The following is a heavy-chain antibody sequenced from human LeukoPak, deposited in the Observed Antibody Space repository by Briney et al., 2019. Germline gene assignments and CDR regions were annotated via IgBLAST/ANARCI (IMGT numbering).Heavy chain of an antibody. D-gene: IGHD4-17*01. J-gene: IGHJ3*02. CDR3: ARGGGSVKGDALEI. CDR2: ITPNSGGT. V-gene: IGHV1-2*02. Sequence: ASVKVSCKASGYTFTGYYIHWVRQAPGQGLEWMGWITPNSGGTNFAQKFQGRITMTRDTSISTAYMELSRLRSDDTAVYYCARGGGSVKGDALEIWGQGTTVSVSS. CDR1: GYTFTGYY.